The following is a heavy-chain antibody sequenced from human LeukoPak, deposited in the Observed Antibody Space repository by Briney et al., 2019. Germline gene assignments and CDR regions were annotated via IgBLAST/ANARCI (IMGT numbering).Heavy chain of an antibody. Sequence: GASVKVSCKASGYTFTSYGISWVRQGHGQGIEWKGWISVYNGNTNYAQTLQGRVTMTADTSTSTAYMELRSLRSDDTAVYYCARDLADYYDSSGYYYPPGYFDYWGQGTLVTVSS. CDR3: ARDLADYYDSSGYYYPPGYFDY. CDR1: GYTFTSYG. V-gene: IGHV1-18*01. CDR2: ISVYNGNT. D-gene: IGHD3-22*01. J-gene: IGHJ4*02.